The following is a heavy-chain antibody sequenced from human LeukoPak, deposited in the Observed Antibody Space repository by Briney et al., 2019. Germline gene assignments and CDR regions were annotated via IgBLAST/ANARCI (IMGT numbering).Heavy chain of an antibody. CDR1: GGSISSYY. CDR2: IYYSGST. J-gene: IGHJ4*02. D-gene: IGHD6-19*01. Sequence: SETLSLTCTVSGGSISSYYWSWIRQPPGKGLEWIGYIYYSGSTNYNPSLKSRVTISVDTSKNQFSLKLSSVTAADTAVYYCARAVAVHRKFDYWGQGTLVTVSS. CDR3: ARAVAVHRKFDY. V-gene: IGHV4-59*01.